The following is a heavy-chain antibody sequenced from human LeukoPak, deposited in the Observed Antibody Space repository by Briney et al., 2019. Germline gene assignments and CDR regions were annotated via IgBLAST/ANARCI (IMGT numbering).Heavy chain of an antibody. CDR3: VRGAMVSKPGDF. J-gene: IGHJ4*02. CDR1: GVSVNSRTFF. D-gene: IGHD2-8*01. V-gene: IGHV4-39*02. CDR2: VYYTENV. Sequence: SETLSLTCSFSGVSVNSRTFFWNWVRQPPGKGLEWIGSVYYTENVYHSPSRQSRAAISVDASNNSFSLTLQSVTAADTAVYFCVRGAMVSKPGDFWGPGTLV.